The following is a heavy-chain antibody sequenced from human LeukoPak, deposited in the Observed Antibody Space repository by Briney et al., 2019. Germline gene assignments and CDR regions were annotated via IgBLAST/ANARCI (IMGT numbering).Heavy chain of an antibody. D-gene: IGHD3-10*01. Sequence: SETLSLTCTVSGGSISSYYWSWIRQPPGKGLKWIGYIYYSGSTNYNPSLKSRVTISVDTSKNQFSLKLSSVTAADTAVYYCARLPPRYGSGSYRIYYYYMDVWGKGTTVTVSS. V-gene: IGHV4-59*08. CDR2: IYYSGST. CDR1: GGSISSYY. J-gene: IGHJ6*03. CDR3: ARLPPRYGSGSYRIYYYYMDV.